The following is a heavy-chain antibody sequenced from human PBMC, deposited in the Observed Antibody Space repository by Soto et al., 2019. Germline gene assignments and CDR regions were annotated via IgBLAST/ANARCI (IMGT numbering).Heavy chain of an antibody. Sequence: EVQLVESGGGLVKPGGSLRLSCAASGFTFSNAWMSWVSQAPGKGLEWVGRIKSKTDGGTTDYAAPVKGRFTISRDDSKKTLYLQMNSLKTEDTAVYYCTSPFYYYYYMDDWGKGTTVTVSS. CDR1: GFTFSNAW. CDR3: TSPFYYYYYMDD. J-gene: IGHJ6*03. CDR2: IKSKTDGGTT. V-gene: IGHV3-15*01.